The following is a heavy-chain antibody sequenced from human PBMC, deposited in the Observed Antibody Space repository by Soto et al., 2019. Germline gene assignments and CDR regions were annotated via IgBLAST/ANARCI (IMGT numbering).Heavy chain of an antibody. CDR3: ARGGSVLGGY. V-gene: IGHV3-74*03. Sequence: GGSLRLSCAASGFTFNGDSMHWVRQAPGKGLVWVSRISSDGSTITYADSVKGRFTISRDNAKNTLYLQMNSLRVEDTAVYFCARGGSVLGGYWGQGTLVTV. J-gene: IGHJ4*02. D-gene: IGHD3-10*02. CDR1: GFTFNGDS. CDR2: ISSDGSTI.